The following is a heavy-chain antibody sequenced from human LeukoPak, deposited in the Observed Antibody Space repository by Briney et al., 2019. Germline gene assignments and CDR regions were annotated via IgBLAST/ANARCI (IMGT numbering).Heavy chain of an antibody. V-gene: IGHV3-64D*06. CDR2: ISSNGGST. CDR1: GFTLSSYA. CDR3: VKVGSGRPFDY. J-gene: IGHJ4*02. Sequence: GGSLRLSCSASGFTLSSYAMHWVRQAPGKGLEYVSAISSNGGSTYYADSVKGRFTISRDNSKNTLYLQMSGLRAEDTAVYYCVKVGSGRPFDYWGQGTLVTVSS. D-gene: IGHD6-19*01.